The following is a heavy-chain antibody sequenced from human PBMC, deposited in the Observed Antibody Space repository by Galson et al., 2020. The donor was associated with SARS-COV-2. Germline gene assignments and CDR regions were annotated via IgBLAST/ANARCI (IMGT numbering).Heavy chain of an antibody. CDR3: ARGPYYYGSGPKYNWFDP. V-gene: IGHV3-21*01. Sequence: GESLKISCAASGFTFSSYSMNWVRQAPGKGLEWVSSISSSSSYIYYADSVKGRFTISRDNAKNSLYLQMNSLRAEDTAVYYCARGPYYYGSGPKYNWFDPWGQGTLVTVSS. J-gene: IGHJ5*02. D-gene: IGHD3-10*01. CDR2: ISSSSSYI. CDR1: GFTFSSYS.